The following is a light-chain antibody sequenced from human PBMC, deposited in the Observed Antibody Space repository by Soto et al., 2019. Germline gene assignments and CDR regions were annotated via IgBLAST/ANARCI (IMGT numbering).Light chain of an antibody. Sequence: EIVMTQSPATLSVSPGERATLSCRASQSVNTNVAWYQQEPGLAPRLLIYGAFNRATGVPARFSGSGSGTDFTLTIDNVEPEDSAVYFCQHRTKWPLTFGGGTKVDIK. CDR2: GAF. J-gene: IGKJ4*01. CDR3: QHRTKWPLT. CDR1: QSVNTN. V-gene: IGKV3D-15*01.